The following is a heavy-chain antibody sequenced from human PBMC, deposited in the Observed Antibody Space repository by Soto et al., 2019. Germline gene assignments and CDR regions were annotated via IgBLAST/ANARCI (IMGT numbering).Heavy chain of an antibody. CDR1: GGSFSGYY. CDR3: ARGREWLRFYYYYYMDV. CDR2: INHSGST. Sequence: SETLSLTCAVYGGSFSGYYWSWIRQPPGKGLEWIGEINHSGSTNYNPSLKSRVTISVDTSKNQFSLKLSSVTAADTAVYYCARGREWLRFYYYYYMDVWGKGTTVT. J-gene: IGHJ6*03. V-gene: IGHV4-34*01. D-gene: IGHD5-12*01.